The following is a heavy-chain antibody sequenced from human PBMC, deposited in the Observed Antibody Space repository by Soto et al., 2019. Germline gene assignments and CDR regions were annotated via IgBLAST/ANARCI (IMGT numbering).Heavy chain of an antibody. CDR1: GDSFTSYW. CDR3: ARGAALPIEAAGDYYYYGMDV. V-gene: IGHV5-10-1*01. J-gene: IGHJ6*02. D-gene: IGHD6-13*01. CDR2: IDPSDSYT. Sequence: PXESLKLSCKCSGDSFTSYWISWVLQMPGKGLEWMGRIDPSDSYTNYSPSFQGHVTISADKSISTAYLQWSSLKASDTAMYYCARGAALPIEAAGDYYYYGMDVWGQGTTVTVSS.